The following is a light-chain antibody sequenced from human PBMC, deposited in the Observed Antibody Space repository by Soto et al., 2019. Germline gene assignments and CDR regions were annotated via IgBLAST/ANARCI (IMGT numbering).Light chain of an antibody. J-gene: IGKJ1*01. CDR1: QSVRSN. Sequence: EIVMTQSPATLSVSPGERATLSCRSSQSVRSNLAWYQQKPGQAPRLLISDASTRATGIAARFSVSGSGTEFTLTISSLQSEDFAVYFCQQYNSWPGTFGQGTKVEIK. V-gene: IGKV3-15*01. CDR3: QQYNSWPGT. CDR2: DAS.